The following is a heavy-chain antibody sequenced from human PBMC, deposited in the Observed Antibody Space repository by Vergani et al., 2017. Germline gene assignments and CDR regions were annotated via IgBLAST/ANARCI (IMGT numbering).Heavy chain of an antibody. CDR1: GYTFTSYD. CDR3: ARRIGGYCSRNRCHNWFEP. J-gene: IGHJ5*02. D-gene: IGHD2-2*01. Sequence: QVQLVQSGAAVKKPGASVKVSCKASGYTFTSYDINWVRQATGQGLEWMGWMNPNSGNTGYAQKVQGRVTMTRNTSISTAYMELSSLRTEDTAVYYCARRIGGYCSRNRCHNWFEPWGQGNLVTVSS. V-gene: IGHV1-8*02. CDR2: MNPNSGNT.